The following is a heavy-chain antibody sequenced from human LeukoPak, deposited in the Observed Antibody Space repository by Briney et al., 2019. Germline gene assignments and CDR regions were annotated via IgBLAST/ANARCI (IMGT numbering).Heavy chain of an antibody. V-gene: IGHV1-2*02. Sequence: ASVKVSCKASGYTFTGYYMHWVRQAPGQGLEWMGWINPNSGGTNYAQKFQGRVTMTRDTSISTAYMELSRLRSDDTAVYYCARAMLHYDSSGYSMGAFDYWGQGTLVTVSS. CDR1: GYTFTGYY. CDR2: INPNSGGT. J-gene: IGHJ4*02. CDR3: ARAMLHYDSSGYSMGAFDY. D-gene: IGHD3-22*01.